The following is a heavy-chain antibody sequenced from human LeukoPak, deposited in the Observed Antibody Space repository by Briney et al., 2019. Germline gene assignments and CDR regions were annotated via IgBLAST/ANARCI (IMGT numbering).Heavy chain of an antibody. V-gene: IGHV1-18*01. CDR3: ARDSGSFTPVDY. CDR2: ISTYNGNT. J-gene: IGHJ4*02. Sequence: ASVKVSCKASGYTFTSYGISWVRQAPGQGLEWMGWISTYNGNTNYAQRLQGRVTMTTDTFTSTAYMELRSLRSDDTAVYYCARDSGSFTPVDYWGQGTLATVSS. CDR1: GYTFTSYG. D-gene: IGHD1-26*01.